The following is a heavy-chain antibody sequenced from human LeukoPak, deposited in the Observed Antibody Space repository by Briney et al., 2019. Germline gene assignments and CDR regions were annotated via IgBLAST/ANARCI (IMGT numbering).Heavy chain of an antibody. D-gene: IGHD4-17*01. CDR2: INHSGST. Sequence: SETLSLTCAVYGGSFSGYYWSWIRQPPGKGLEWIGEINHSGSTNYNPSLKSRVTISVDTSKNQFSLKLSSVTAADTAVYYCASAFYGDYAYDAFDIWGQGTMVTVSS. CDR3: ASAFYGDYAYDAFDI. V-gene: IGHV4-34*01. J-gene: IGHJ3*02. CDR1: GGSFSGYY.